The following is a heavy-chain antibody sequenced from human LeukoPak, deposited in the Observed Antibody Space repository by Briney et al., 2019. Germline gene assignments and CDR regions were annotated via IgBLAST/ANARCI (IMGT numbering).Heavy chain of an antibody. CDR1: GFTFSNHA. CDR2: ISESGDIT. Sequence: GGSLRLSCAASGFTFSNHAMSWVRQAPGKGLEWVSTISESGDITYYADSVKGRFTISGDNFKNTLYLQMDSLTAEDTAVFYCACGSSGTHHEGYWGQGTLVTASS. V-gene: IGHV3-23*01. J-gene: IGHJ4*02. D-gene: IGHD2-21*01. CDR3: ACGSSGTHHEGY.